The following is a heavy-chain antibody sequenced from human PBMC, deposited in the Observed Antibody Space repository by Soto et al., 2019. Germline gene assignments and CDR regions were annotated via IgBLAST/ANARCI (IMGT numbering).Heavy chain of an antibody. CDR2: ISAYNGNT. CDR3: ARDVTPPDY. J-gene: IGHJ4*02. CDR1: GYTFSSYA. Sequence: QVQLVQSGAEVKKPGASVKVSCKASGYTFSSYAFSWVRQAPGQGLEWMGGISAYNGNTNNAKKFQGRVTMTTDTSTSTAYMELRRLRSDDTAVYYCARDVTPPDYWGQGTLVTVSS. V-gene: IGHV1-18*01.